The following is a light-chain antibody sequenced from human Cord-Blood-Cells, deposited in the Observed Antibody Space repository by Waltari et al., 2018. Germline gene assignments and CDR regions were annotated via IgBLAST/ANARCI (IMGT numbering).Light chain of an antibody. Sequence: EIVLTQSPATLSLSPGERATLSCRASQSVSSDLAWYQQKPGQAPRLLIYDASNRATGIPARFSGSGSGTDFTLTISSLEPEDFAVYYCQQRSNWPYTFGQGTKVEIK. CDR3: QQRSNWPYT. V-gene: IGKV3-11*01. CDR2: DAS. CDR1: QSVSSD. J-gene: IGKJ1*01.